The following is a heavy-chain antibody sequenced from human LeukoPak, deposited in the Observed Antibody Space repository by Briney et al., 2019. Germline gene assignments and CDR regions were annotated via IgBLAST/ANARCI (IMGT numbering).Heavy chain of an antibody. J-gene: IGHJ6*02. V-gene: IGHV1-46*01. D-gene: IGHD3-10*01. CDR2: INPSGGST. CDR1: GYTFTSYY. CDR3: ARNFKRITMVRGVSPWDYYYGMDV. Sequence: ASVKVSCKASGYTFTSYYMHWVRQAPGQGLEWMGIINPSGGSTSYAQKFQGRVTMTRDTSTSTVYMELSSLRSEDTAVYYCARNFKRITMVRGVSPWDYYYGMDVWGQGTTVTVSS.